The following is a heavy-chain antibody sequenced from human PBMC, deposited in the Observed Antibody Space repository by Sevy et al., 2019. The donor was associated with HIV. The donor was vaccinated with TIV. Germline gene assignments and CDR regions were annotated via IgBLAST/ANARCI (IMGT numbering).Heavy chain of an antibody. D-gene: IGHD6-13*01. CDR2: ISWKSGSI. Sequence: GGSLRLSCAASGFTFDDYAMHWVRQAPGKGLEWVSGISWKSGSIGYADSVKGRFTISRDNAKNSLYLQMNSLRAEDTALYYCAKDREGIAGAGTDDWGQGTLVTVSS. J-gene: IGHJ4*02. CDR3: AKDREGIAGAGTDD. V-gene: IGHV3-9*01. CDR1: GFTFDDYA.